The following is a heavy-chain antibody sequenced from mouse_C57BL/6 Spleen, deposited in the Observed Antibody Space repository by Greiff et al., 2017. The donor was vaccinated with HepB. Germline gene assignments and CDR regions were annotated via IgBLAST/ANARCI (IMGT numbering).Heavy chain of an antibody. J-gene: IGHJ2*01. D-gene: IGHD3-2*02. CDR3: AISASTAQAKFDY. CDR1: GYTFTSYW. V-gene: IGHV1-74*01. Sequence: VQLQQSGAELVKPGASVKVSCKASGYTFTSYWMHWVKQRPGQGLEWIGRIHPSDSDTNYNQKFKGKATMTVDKSSSTAYMQLSSLTSAASAVYCCAISASTAQAKFDYWGQGTTLTVSS. CDR2: IHPSDSDT.